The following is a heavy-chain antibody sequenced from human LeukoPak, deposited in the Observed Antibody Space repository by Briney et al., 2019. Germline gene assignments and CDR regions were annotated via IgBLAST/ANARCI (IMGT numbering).Heavy chain of an antibody. D-gene: IGHD2-15*01. J-gene: IGHJ5*02. CDR2: INHSGST. Sequence: SETLSLTCAVYGGSFNGYYWSWIRQPPGKGLEWIGEINHSGSTNYNPSLKSRVTISVDTSRNQFSLKLNSVTAADTAVYYCARWWGFDPWGQGTLVTVSS. V-gene: IGHV4-34*01. CDR3: ARWWGFDP. CDR1: GGSFNGYY.